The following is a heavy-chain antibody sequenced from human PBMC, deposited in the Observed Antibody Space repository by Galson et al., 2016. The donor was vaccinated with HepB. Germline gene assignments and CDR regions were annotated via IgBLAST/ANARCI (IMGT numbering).Heavy chain of an antibody. V-gene: IGHV4-39*01. CDR3: ARGGNCGGDCYSFDY. D-gene: IGHD2-21*02. Sequence: ETLSLTCSVSGGPISTGGYYWGWIRQPPGKALEWMGYIYSTGTTYYNPSLKSRVTISVDTSKNQVSLKLTSVTAANPAVYYCARGGNCGGDCYSFDYWGQGTLVTVSS. CDR2: IYSTGTT. CDR1: GGPISTGGYY. J-gene: IGHJ4*02.